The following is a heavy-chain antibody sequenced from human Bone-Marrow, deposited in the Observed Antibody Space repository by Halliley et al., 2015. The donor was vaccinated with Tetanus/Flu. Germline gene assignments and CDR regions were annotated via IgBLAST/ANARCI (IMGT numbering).Heavy chain of an antibody. J-gene: IGHJ4*02. CDR2: GRGGST. D-gene: IGHD3-3*01. V-gene: IGHV3-23*01. Sequence: GRGGSTYYANSVKGRFTIPRDNSKNTLYRQMNSLRAGDTAVYYCAKAPRPSITIPTSWGQGTLVTVSS. CDR3: AKAPRPSITIPTS.